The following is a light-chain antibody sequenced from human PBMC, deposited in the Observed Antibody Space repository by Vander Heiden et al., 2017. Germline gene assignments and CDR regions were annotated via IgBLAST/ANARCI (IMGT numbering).Light chain of an antibody. Sequence: DIVLTQTPLSLPVTPGEPASISCRSSQSLMDSDDGNTSLGWCLQKEGPSPKLLIYTLSYRASGVPDSFSGSGSGTDFTLKIGRVGAEDVGPNYCMQRIEFPFTVGPGTKVDI. CDR3: MQRIEFPFT. CDR1: QSLMDSDDGNTS. J-gene: IGKJ3*01. CDR2: TLS. V-gene: IGKV2-40*01.